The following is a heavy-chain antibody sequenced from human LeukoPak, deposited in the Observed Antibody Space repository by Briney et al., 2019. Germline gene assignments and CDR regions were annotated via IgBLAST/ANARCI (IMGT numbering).Heavy chain of an antibody. V-gene: IGHV3-23*01. CDR3: AKGGIRSGAFDI. J-gene: IGHJ3*02. D-gene: IGHD6-13*01. Sequence: GGSLRLPCAASGFTFSSYAMSWVRQAPGKGLEWVSAISGSGNSTYYADSVKGRFTISRDNSKNTLYLQMNSLRAEDTAVYYCAKGGIRSGAFDIWGQGTRVTVSS. CDR2: ISGSGNST. CDR1: GFTFSSYA.